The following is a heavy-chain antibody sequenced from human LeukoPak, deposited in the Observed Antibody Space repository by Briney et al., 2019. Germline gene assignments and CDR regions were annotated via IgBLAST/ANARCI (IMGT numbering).Heavy chain of an antibody. V-gene: IGHV3-21*05. CDR2: ISSSSSYI. CDR3: ARDNSIVGARHAFDI. J-gene: IGHJ3*02. D-gene: IGHD1-26*01. CDR1: GFTFSSYS. Sequence: GGSLRLSCAASGFTFSSYSMNWVRQAPGKGLEWVSYISSSSSYIYYADSVKGRFTISRDNAKNSLYLQMNSLRAEDTAVYYCARDNSIVGARHAFDIWGQGTMVTVSS.